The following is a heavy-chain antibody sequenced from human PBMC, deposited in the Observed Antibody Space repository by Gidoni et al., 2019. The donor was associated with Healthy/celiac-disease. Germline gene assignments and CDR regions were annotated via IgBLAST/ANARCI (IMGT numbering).Heavy chain of an antibody. Sequence: EVQLVESGGGLVQPGRSLRLSSAASGFPFDASAMHWLRQAPGKGLEWVSWIRWNSGRIGYADYVKGRFTISRDNAKNSLYLQMNSLRAEDTALYYCEKDYYGSGSYFLHAYYYYGMDVWGQGTTVTVSS. J-gene: IGHJ6*02. D-gene: IGHD3-10*01. V-gene: IGHV3-9*01. CDR2: IRWNSGRI. CDR3: EKDYYGSGSYFLHAYYYYGMDV. CDR1: GFPFDASA.